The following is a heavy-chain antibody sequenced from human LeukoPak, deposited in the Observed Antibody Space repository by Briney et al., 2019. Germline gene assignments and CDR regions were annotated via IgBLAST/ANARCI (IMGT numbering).Heavy chain of an antibody. CDR2: IKQDGTEK. CDR1: GFTFSRYW. CDR3: AKMGDIVVVVDLFDP. Sequence: GGSLRLSCAASGFTFSRYWMSWVRQTPGKGLEWVANIKQDGTEKYYVDSVKGRFTISRDNAKNLLYLQMNSLRAEDTAVYYCAKMGDIVVVVDLFDPWGQGTLVTVSS. V-gene: IGHV3-7*03. D-gene: IGHD2-15*01. J-gene: IGHJ5*02.